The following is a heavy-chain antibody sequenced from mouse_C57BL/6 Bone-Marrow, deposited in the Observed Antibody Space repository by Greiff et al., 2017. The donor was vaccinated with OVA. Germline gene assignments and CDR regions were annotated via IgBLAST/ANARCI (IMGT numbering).Heavy chain of an antibody. CDR1: GYSITSGYY. Sequence: EVKLVESGPGLVKPSQSLSLTCSVTGYSITSGYYWNWIRQFPGNKLEWMGYISYDGSNNYNPSLKNRISITRDTSKNQFFLKLNSVTTEDTATYYCASGLSTMISLYYYAMDYWGQGTSVTVSS. CDR2: ISYDGSN. V-gene: IGHV3-6*01. CDR3: ASGLSTMISLYYYAMDY. D-gene: IGHD2-4*01. J-gene: IGHJ4*01.